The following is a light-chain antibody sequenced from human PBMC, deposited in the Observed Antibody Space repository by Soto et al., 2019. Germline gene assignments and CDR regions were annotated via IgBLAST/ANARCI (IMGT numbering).Light chain of an antibody. Sequence: QSVLTQPPSVSGAPGQRVTISCTGSSSNIGAGYHVHWYQQLPGAAPKLLIFGDSNRPSGVPDRFSGSKSGNTASLTVSGLQADDEADYYCNSYVGSNNYVFGTGTKLTVL. J-gene: IGLJ1*01. CDR3: NSYVGSNNYV. V-gene: IGLV1-40*01. CDR1: SSNIGAGYH. CDR2: GDS.